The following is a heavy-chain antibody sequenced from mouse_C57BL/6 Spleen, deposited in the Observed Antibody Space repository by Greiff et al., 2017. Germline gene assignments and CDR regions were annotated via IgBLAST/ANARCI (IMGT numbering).Heavy chain of an antibody. Sequence: QVQLKESGAELVKPGASVKLSCKASGYTFTEYTIHWVKQRSGQGLEWIGWFYPGRGSIKYNEKFKDKATLTADNSSSTVYMGFSRLTSEDSAVYFCARHESYYGSSWGAMDYGGQGTSVTVSS. D-gene: IGHD1-1*01. V-gene: IGHV1-62-2*01. CDR1: GYTFTEYT. J-gene: IGHJ4*01. CDR3: ARHESYYGSSWGAMDY. CDR2: FYPGRGSI.